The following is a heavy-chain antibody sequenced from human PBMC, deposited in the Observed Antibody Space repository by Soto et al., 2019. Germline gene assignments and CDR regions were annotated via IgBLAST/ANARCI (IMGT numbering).Heavy chain of an antibody. V-gene: IGHV3-48*01. Sequence: GGSLRLSCAASGFTFSSYSMNWVRQAPGKGLEWVSYISSSSSTIYYADSVKGRFTISRDNAKNSLYLQMNSLRAEDTAGYYCARVRAAADIYYYYMDVWGKGTTVTVSS. D-gene: IGHD6-13*01. CDR2: ISSSSSTI. CDR1: GFTFSSYS. CDR3: ARVRAAADIYYYYMDV. J-gene: IGHJ6*03.